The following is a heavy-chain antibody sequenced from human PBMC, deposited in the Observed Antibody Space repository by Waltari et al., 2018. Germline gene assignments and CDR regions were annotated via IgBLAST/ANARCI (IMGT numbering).Heavy chain of an antibody. CDR2: IYHSGST. V-gene: IGHV4-4*02. D-gene: IGHD4-17*01. J-gene: IGHJ5*02. CDR1: GGSISSSNW. CDR3: ARESPLWVTTVTTTGNWFDP. Sequence: QVQLQESGPGLVKPSGTLSLTCAVSGGSISSSNWWSWVRQPPGKGLEWIGEIYHSGSTNYNPSLKSRVTISVDKSKNQFSLKLSSVTAADTAVYYCARESPLWVTTVTTTGNWFDPGAREPWSPSPQ.